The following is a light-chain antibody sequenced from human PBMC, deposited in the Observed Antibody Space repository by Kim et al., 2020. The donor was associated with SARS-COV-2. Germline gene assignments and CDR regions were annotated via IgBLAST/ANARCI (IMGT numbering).Light chain of an antibody. Sequence: EIVLTQSPATLSLSPGERATLSCMASQSVSSYLAWYQQKPGQAPRLLIYDASNRATGIPARFSGSGSGTDFTLTISSLEPKDFAVYYCQQRTNWPWTFGQGTKVDIK. CDR1: QSVSSY. CDR2: DAS. V-gene: IGKV3-11*01. CDR3: QQRTNWPWT. J-gene: IGKJ1*01.